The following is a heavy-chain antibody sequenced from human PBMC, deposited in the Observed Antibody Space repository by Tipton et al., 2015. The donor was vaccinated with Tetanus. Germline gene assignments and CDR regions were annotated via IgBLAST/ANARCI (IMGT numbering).Heavy chain of an antibody. CDR1: GFSLSDYT. J-gene: IGHJ4*02. V-gene: IGHV3-21*04. CDR3: ASDDGYISGYGH. D-gene: IGHD5-18*01. CDR2: ITKSSRFI. Sequence: SLRLSCVVSGFSLSDYTINWVRQAPGKGLEWVSGITKSSRFIYYADSVKGRFTISRDNSNQSVYLEMNSLRADYTALYYCASDDGYISGYGHWCQGTLVTVSS.